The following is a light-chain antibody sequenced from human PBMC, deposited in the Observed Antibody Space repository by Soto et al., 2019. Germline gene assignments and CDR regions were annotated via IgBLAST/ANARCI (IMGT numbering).Light chain of an antibody. CDR3: HQYDNWPLTWT. CDR2: GAS. J-gene: IGKJ1*01. Sequence: EIVMTQSPATLSVSQGERATLSCRASQIVSSNLAWYQHKPGQAPRLLIYGASTRAAGVPARFSGSGSGTDFTLTISSLQSEDFAVYYCHQYDNWPLTWTFGQGTKVDIK. CDR1: QIVSSN. V-gene: IGKV3-15*01.